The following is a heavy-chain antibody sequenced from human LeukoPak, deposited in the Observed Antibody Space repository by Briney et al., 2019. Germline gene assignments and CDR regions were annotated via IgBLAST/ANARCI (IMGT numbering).Heavy chain of an antibody. CDR3: ARARDGYNWGAFDI. J-gene: IGHJ3*02. D-gene: IGHD5-24*01. CDR1: GFTFSSYA. Sequence: GGSLRLSCAASGFTFSSYAMHWVRQAPGKGLEWVANIKQDGSEKYYVDSVKGRFTISRDNAKNSLYLQMNSLRAENTAVYYCARARDGYNWGAFDIWGQGTMVTVSS. CDR2: IKQDGSEK. V-gene: IGHV3-7*01.